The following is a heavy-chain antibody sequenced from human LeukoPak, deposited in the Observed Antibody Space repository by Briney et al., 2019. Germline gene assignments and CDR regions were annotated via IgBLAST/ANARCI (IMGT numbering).Heavy chain of an antibody. V-gene: IGHV4-59*08. CDR1: GGSISSYY. D-gene: IGHD3-3*01. CDR2: IYYSGST. CDR3: ARTYYDLYYYGMDA. Sequence: SETLSLTCTVSGGSISSYYWSWIRQPPGKGLEWIGYIYYSGSTNYNPSLKSRVTISVDTSKNQFSLKLSSVTAADTAVYYCARTYYDLYYYGMDAWGQGTTVTVSS. J-gene: IGHJ6*02.